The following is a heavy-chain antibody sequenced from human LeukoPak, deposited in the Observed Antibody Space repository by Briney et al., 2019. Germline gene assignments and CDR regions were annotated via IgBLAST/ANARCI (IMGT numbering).Heavy chain of an antibody. J-gene: IGHJ4*02. CDR1: GFTFSSYA. CDR2: ISGNGGNT. CDR3: AKDSAAAAGSTSD. V-gene: IGHV3-23*01. D-gene: IGHD6-13*01. Sequence: GGSLRLSCAASGFTFSSYAMSWVRQAPGKGLEWVSVISGNGGNTYYADSAKARFTISRDNSKNTVYLQMNSLRTEDTAVYYCAKDSAAAAGSTSDWGQGTLVTVSS.